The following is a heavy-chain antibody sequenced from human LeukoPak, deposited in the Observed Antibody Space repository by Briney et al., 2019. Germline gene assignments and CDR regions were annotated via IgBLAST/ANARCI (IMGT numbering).Heavy chain of an antibody. D-gene: IGHD6-19*01. CDR3: AKGTSSDWYREGAPLFDY. V-gene: IGHV3-23*01. J-gene: IGHJ4*02. CDR2: ISGSGSST. CDR1: GLTFSTYA. Sequence: GGSLRLSCVASGLTFSTYAMSWVRQAPGKGLQWVSAISGSGSSTYYADSVKGRFTISRDNSKNTLYLQMNSLRAEDTAVYYCAKGTSSDWYREGAPLFDYWGQGTLATVSS.